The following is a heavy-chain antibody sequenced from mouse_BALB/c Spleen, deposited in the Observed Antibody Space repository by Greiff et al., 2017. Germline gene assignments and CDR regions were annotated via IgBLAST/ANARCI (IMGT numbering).Heavy chain of an antibody. D-gene: IGHD6-1*01. CDR3: ASSFAY. CDR1: GYSFTGYY. CDR2: ISCYNGDT. J-gene: IGHJ3*01. Sequence: VQLQQSGPELVKTGASVKISCKASGYSFTGYYMHWVKQSHGKSLEWIGYISCYNGDTFYNQKFKGKATLTVDKSSSTAHMELRSLASEDSAVYYCASSFAYWGQGTLVTVSA. V-gene: IGHV1-20*02.